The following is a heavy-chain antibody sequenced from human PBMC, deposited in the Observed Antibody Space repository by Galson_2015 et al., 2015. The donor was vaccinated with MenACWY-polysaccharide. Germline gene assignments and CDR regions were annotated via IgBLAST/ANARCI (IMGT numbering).Heavy chain of an antibody. CDR2: IRYDGSNK. J-gene: IGHJ4*02. D-gene: IGHD5-18*01. CDR1: GVTFSSYG. CDR3: AKVPYLTNPAMAVEY. Sequence: SMRLSCAASGVTFSSYGMHWVRQAPGKGPEGGTCIRYDGSNKYYADSVKGRFTISRDNSKNTLYLQMNSLRAEDTAVYYCAKVPYLTNPAMAVEYWGQGTLVPVFS. V-gene: IGHV3-30*02.